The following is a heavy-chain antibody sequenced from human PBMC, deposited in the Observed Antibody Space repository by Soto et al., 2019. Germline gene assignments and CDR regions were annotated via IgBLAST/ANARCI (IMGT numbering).Heavy chain of an antibody. CDR2: INPNNGDT. V-gene: IGHV1-2*02. CDR3: AKVGRANWNFDH. D-gene: IGHD1-20*01. Sequence: ASGKVSCKASGYTFSDYYMHWVRQAPGQGLEWMGWINPNNGDTKYAQKFEGRVTMTSDTSTAYMELSRLRSDDTALYYCAKVGRANWNFDHWGQGTLVTVSS. CDR1: GYTFSDYY. J-gene: IGHJ4*02.